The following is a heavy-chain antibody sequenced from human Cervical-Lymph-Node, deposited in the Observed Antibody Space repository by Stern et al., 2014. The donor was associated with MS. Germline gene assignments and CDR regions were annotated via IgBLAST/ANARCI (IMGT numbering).Heavy chain of an antibody. Sequence: VQLVESGAEVKKPGASVKVSCKASGYTFSAYYMHWLRQAPGQGLECMGWINPDTGAPNYAQKFRGRVTLTSDTSISTAYMELTRLRSDDTAVYYCARSLFRGSGTYHPPYYYYGMDVWGQGTTVTVSS. CDR2: INPDTGAP. V-gene: IGHV1-2*02. CDR1: GYTFSAYY. D-gene: IGHD3-10*01. J-gene: IGHJ6*02. CDR3: ARSLFRGSGTYHPPYYYYGMDV.